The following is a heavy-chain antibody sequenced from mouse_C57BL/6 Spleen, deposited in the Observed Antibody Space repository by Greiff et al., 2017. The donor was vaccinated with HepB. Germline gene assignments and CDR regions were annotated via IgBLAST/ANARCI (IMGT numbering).Heavy chain of an antibody. J-gene: IGHJ3*01. Sequence: EVHLVESGGGLVKPGGSLKLSCAASGFTFSSYAMSWVRQTPEKRLEWVATISDGGSYTYYPDNVKGRFTISRDNAKNNLYLQMSHLKSEDTAMYYCARDNFLAYWGQGTLVTVSA. CDR1: GFTFSSYA. CDR3: ARDNFLAY. V-gene: IGHV5-4*01. CDR2: ISDGGSYT. D-gene: IGHD4-1*02.